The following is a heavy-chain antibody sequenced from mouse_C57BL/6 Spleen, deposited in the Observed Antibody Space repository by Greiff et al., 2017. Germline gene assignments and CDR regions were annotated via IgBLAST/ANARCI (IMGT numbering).Heavy chain of an antibody. D-gene: IGHD5-5*01. CDR1: GYAFSSYW. CDR3: ARGGDDYLWFDY. V-gene: IGHV1-80*01. CDR2: IYPGDGDT. J-gene: IGHJ2*01. Sequence: QVQLKEPGAELVKPGASVKISCKASGYAFSSYWMNWVKQRPGKGLEWIGQIYPGDGDTNYNGKFKGKATLTVDKSYSTAYMQLSSLTSEDSAVYFCARGGDDYLWFDYWGQGTTLTVSS.